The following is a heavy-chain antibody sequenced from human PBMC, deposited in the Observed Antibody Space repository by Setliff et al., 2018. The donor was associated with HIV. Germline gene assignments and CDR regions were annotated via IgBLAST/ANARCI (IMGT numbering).Heavy chain of an antibody. CDR3: ATKAMIRGKPFDH. CDR1: GGSSSGYY. V-gene: IGHV4-34*01. CDR2: INHSGKS. D-gene: IGHD3-10*01. Sequence: SETLSFTCAVYGGSSSGYYWSWLRQPPKRGLEWIGEINHSGKSNFNPSLKSRLNISVDTSKNQFSLKLNSLTAADTAVYFCATKAMIRGKPFDHWGQGMLVTVSS. J-gene: IGHJ4*02.